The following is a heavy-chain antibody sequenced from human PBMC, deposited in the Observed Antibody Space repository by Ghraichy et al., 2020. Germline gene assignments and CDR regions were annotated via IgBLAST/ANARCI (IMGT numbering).Heavy chain of an antibody. V-gene: IGHV3-23*01. J-gene: IGHJ4*02. CDR3: AKVAGFSTRWYATNYDY. CDR2: ISATGGTT. CDR1: EFTFSSYA. D-gene: IGHD6-13*01. Sequence: LSLTCAASEFTFSSYAMSWVRQAPGKGLEWVSAISATGGTTYYADSVKGRFTISRDNSKNTLYLQMNSLRAEDTAVYYCAKVAGFSTRWYATNYDYWGQGALVTVSS.